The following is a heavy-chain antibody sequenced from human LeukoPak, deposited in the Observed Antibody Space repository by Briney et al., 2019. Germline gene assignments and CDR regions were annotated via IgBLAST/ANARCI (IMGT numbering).Heavy chain of an antibody. Sequence: PSETLSLTYAVSGGSISSGGYSWSWSRQPPGKGLEWIGYIYYSGSTYYNPSLKSRVTISVDTSKNQFSLKLSSVTAADTAVYYCARAIYGDNYDYWGQGTLVTVSS. V-gene: IGHV4-30-4*07. CDR3: ARAIYGDNYDY. CDR1: GGSISSGGYS. D-gene: IGHD4-17*01. CDR2: IYYSGST. J-gene: IGHJ4*02.